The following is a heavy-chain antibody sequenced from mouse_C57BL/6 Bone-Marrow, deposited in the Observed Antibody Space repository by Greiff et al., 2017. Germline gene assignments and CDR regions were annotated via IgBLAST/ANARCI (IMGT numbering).Heavy chain of an antibody. J-gene: IGHJ3*01. V-gene: IGHV1-59*01. CDR1: GYTFTSYW. CDR2: IDPSDSYT. CDR3: EREAIYYDYDGAWFAY. Sequence: VQLQQPGAELVRPGTSVKLSCKASGYTFTSYWMHWVKQRPGQGLEWIGVIDPSDSYTNYNQKFKGKATLTVDTSSSTAYMQLSSLTSADSAVYYCEREAIYYDYDGAWFAYWGQGTLVTVSA. D-gene: IGHD2-4*01.